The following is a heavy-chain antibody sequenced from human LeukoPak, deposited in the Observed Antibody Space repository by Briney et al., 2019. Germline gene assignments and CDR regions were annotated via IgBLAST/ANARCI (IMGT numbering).Heavy chain of an antibody. J-gene: IGHJ4*02. D-gene: IGHD2/OR15-2a*01. CDR2: IKQDGSEK. CDR1: GLTFNNHW. Sequence: PGGSLRLSCAASGLTFNNHWMTWVRQAPGKGLEWVANIKQDGSEKKYVDSVKGRFAISRDNAKNTLYLQMNSLRAEDTAVYYCARDFYATADYWGQGTLVTVSS. CDR3: ARDFYATADY. V-gene: IGHV3-7*01.